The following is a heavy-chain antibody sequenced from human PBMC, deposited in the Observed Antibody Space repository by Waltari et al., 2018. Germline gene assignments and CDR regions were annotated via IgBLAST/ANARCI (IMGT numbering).Heavy chain of an antibody. CDR1: GYSISSGYY. Sequence: QVQLQESGPGLVKPSETLSLTCAVSGYSISSGYYWGWIRQPPGKGLEWIGSIYHSGSTYYNPSLKSRVTISVDTSKNQFSLKLSSVTAADTAVYYCARERGYCSGGSCSNNWFDPWGQGTLVTVSS. V-gene: IGHV4-38-2*02. CDR3: ARERGYCSGGSCSNNWFDP. CDR2: IYHSGST. D-gene: IGHD2-15*01. J-gene: IGHJ5*02.